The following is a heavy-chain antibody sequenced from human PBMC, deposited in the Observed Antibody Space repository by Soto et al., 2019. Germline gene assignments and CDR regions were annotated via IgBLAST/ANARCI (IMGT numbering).Heavy chain of an antibody. J-gene: IGHJ3*02. CDR3: ARDVSFNWNPWAFDI. CDR2: ICSSSSTI. V-gene: IGHV3-48*01. D-gene: IGHD1-20*01. CDR1: GFTFSSYS. Sequence: EVQLVESGGGLVQPGGSLRLSCAASGFTFSSYSMNWVRQAPGKGLEWVSYICSSSSTIYYADSVKGRFTISRDNAKNSLYLQMNSLRAEDTAVYYCARDVSFNWNPWAFDIWGQGTMVTVSS.